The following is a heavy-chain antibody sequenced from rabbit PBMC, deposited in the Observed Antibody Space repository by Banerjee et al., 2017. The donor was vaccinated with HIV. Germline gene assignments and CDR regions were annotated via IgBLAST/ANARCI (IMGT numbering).Heavy chain of an antibody. CDR2: IYTSSGST. Sequence: QSLEESGGGLVQPGGSLTLSCKASGFDFSSYYMCWVRQAPGKGLELIACIYTSSGSTWYASWVNGRFTISKTSSTTVTLQMTSLTAADTATYFCARGYAGYAGYGYVVNYFKLWGPGTLVTVS. CDR1: GFDFSSYY. CDR3: ARGYAGYAGYGYVVNYFKL. D-gene: IGHD6-1*01. V-gene: IGHV1S40*01. J-gene: IGHJ4*01.